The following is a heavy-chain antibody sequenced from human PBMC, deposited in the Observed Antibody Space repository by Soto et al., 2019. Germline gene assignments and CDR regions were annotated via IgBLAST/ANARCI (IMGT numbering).Heavy chain of an antibody. CDR3: AKDPYYCSGGSCYYYFDY. V-gene: IGHV3-23*01. CDR1: GFTFSSYA. J-gene: IGHJ4*02. D-gene: IGHD2-15*01. Sequence: GGSLRLSCAASGFTFSSYAMSWVRQAPGKGLEWVSAIRGSGGSTYYADSVKGRFTISRDNSKNTLYLQMNSLRAEDTAVYYCAKDPYYCSGGSCYYYFDYWGQGTLVTVSS. CDR2: IRGSGGST.